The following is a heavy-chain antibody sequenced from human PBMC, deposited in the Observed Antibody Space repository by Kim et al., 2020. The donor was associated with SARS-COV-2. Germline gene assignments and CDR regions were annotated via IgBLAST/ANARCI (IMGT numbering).Heavy chain of an antibody. D-gene: IGHD1-26*01. CDR3: ARDHGSGGFKHDAFDI. CDR2: ISSSGSTI. Sequence: GGSLRLSCAASGFTFSSYEMNWVRQAPGKGLEWVSYISSSGSTIYYADSVKGRFTISRDNAKNSLYLQMNSLRAEDTAVYYCARDHGSGGFKHDAFDIWGQGTMVTVSS. V-gene: IGHV3-48*03. J-gene: IGHJ3*02. CDR1: GFTFSSYE.